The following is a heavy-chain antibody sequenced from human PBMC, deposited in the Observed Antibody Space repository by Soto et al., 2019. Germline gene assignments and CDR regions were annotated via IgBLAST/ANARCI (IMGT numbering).Heavy chain of an antibody. Sequence: GGSLRLSCAASGFTFNSYGMHWVRQAPGKGLEWVVVISFDGRNTYYADSVKGRFTISRDNSKNTLYLQMNSLRAEDTAVYYCAREIERLLGYWGQGTLVTVSS. CDR3: AREIERLLGY. CDR2: ISFDGRNT. J-gene: IGHJ4*02. D-gene: IGHD3-3*01. CDR1: GFTFNSYG. V-gene: IGHV3-30*03.